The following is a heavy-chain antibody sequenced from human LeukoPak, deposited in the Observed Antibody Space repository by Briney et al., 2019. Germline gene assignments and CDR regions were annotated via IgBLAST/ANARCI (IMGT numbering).Heavy chain of an antibody. CDR1: GGTFSSYA. Sequence: ASVKVSCKASGGTFSSYAISWVRQAPGQGLEWMGGIIPIFGTANYAQKFQGRVTITADKSTSTAYMELSSLRSEDTAVYYCARDGTVVTDWFDPWGQGTLVTVSS. J-gene: IGHJ5*02. D-gene: IGHD4-23*01. V-gene: IGHV1-69*06. CDR3: ARDGTVVTDWFDP. CDR2: IIPIFGTA.